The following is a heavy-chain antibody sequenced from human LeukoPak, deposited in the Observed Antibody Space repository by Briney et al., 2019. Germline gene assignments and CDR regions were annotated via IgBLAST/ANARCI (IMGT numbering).Heavy chain of an antibody. CDR1: GASISSGDYY. CDR3: ARDLPRQDYYGSGSYANWFDP. J-gene: IGHJ5*02. V-gene: IGHV4-30-4*08. Sequence: PSETLSLTCTVSGASISSGDYYWTWIRQPPGKGLEWIGYIYYSGSAYYNPSLKSRVTISVDTSKNQFSLKLSSVTAADTAVYYCARDLPRQDYYGSGSYANWFDPWGQGTLVTVSS. D-gene: IGHD3-10*01. CDR2: IYYSGSA.